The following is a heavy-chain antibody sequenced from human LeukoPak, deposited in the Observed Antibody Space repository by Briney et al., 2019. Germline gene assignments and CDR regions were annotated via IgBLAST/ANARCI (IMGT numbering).Heavy chain of an antibody. CDR1: GGSISSGSYY. J-gene: IGHJ5*02. CDR3: ARGGNYWPQWWFDP. D-gene: IGHD1-26*01. CDR2: IYTSGST. V-gene: IGHV4-61*02. Sequence: PSETLSLTCTVSGGSISSGSYYWSWIRQPAGKGLEWIGRIYTSGSTNYNPSLKSRVTMSLDASKNQFSLELNSVTPADTAVYYCARGGNYWPQWWFDPWGRGTLVSVSS.